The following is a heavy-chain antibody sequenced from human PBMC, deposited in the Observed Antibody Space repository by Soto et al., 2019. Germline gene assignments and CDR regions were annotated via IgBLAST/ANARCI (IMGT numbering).Heavy chain of an antibody. V-gene: IGHV4-39*01. CDR1: AGSIGTRNYY. CDR3: ARHFVAVVIKGWGY. J-gene: IGHJ4*02. Sequence: PETLSLPCNVSAGSIGTRNYYGYCLRQHPGKGLEWIGTTYYNGNAYYNPSPRSRVSMSVDTSKNQFSLKLISVAAADTAVYYCARHFVAVVIKGWGYWGQGKLVTVS. CDR2: TYYNGNA. D-gene: IGHD3-10*01.